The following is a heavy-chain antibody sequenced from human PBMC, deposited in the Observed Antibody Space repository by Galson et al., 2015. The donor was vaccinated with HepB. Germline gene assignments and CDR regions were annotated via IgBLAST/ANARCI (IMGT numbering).Heavy chain of an antibody. CDR3: ATLIAPPYGYYYMDV. J-gene: IGHJ6*03. V-gene: IGHV3-43*01. CDR1: GFTFDDYT. Sequence: SLRLSCAASGFTFDDYTMHWVRQAPGKGLEWVSLISWDGGSTYYADSVKGRFTISRDNSKNSLYLQMNSLRTEDTALYYCATLIAPPYGYYYMDVWGKGTTVTVSS. D-gene: IGHD6-6*01. CDR2: ISWDGGST.